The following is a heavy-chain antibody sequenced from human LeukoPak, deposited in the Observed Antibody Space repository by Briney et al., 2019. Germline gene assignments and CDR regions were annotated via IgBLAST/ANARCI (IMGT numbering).Heavy chain of an antibody. D-gene: IGHD5-24*01. CDR2: ICTSGST. CDR1: GGSFSSESNY. V-gene: IGHV4-61*09. J-gene: IGHJ4*02. CDR3: ARARRDGYNLAFFFVS. Sequence: PSETLSLTYRVSGGSFSSESNYWTCIRQPAEKGLEWIGHICTSGSTNYNPSLRGRVSISVDTSKNQFSLKLSSVTAADTAVYYCARARRDGYNLAFFFVSWGQGTLVTVSS.